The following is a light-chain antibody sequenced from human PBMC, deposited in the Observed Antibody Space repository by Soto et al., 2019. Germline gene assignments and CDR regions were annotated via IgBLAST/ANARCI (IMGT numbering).Light chain of an antibody. J-gene: IGLJ1*01. CDR3: SSYTSATTYV. CDR1: SSDVGAYNY. CDR2: DVS. Sequence: QSVLTQPASVSGSPGQSITISCTGTSSDVGAYNYDSWYQQYPGEAPKVIIYDVSHRPAGVPNRFSGSKSGNTASLTISGLQTKDEADYYCSSYTSATTYVFGTGTKVTVL. V-gene: IGLV2-14*01.